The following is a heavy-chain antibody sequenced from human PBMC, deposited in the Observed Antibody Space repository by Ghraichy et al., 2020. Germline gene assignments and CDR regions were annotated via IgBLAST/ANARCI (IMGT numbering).Heavy chain of an antibody. CDR3: ADLDAA. D-gene: IGHD2-15*01. CDR1: GFTITKSW. V-gene: IGHV3-7*03. Sequence: LSLTCAASGFTITKSWMAWVRQAPGKGLEWVATINTDGSGTFYVDSVKGRFTISRDSAKNSLCLQMSSLRVEDTATYYCADLDAAWGQGTMVTVSS. CDR2: INTDGSGT. J-gene: IGHJ3*01.